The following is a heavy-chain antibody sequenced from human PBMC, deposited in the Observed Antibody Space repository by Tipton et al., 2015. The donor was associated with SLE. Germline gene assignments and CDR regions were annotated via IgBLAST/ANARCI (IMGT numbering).Heavy chain of an antibody. CDR3: ARVPYSSSWYRDDAFDI. Sequence: QSGPEVKKPGSSVKVSCKASGGTFSSYAISWVRQAPGQGLEWMGGIIPIFGTANYAQKFQGRVTITADKSTSTAYMELSSLRSEDTAVYYCARVPYSSSWYRDDAFDIWGQGTMVTVSS. CDR1: GGTFSSYA. V-gene: IGHV1-69*06. CDR2: IIPIFGTA. D-gene: IGHD6-13*01. J-gene: IGHJ3*02.